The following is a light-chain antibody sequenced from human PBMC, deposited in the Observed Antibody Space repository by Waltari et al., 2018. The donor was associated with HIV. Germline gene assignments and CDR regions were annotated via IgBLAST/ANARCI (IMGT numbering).Light chain of an antibody. CDR2: AND. CDR1: NSKVEISS. J-gene: IGLJ3*02. CDR3: ATWADILSAWV. Sequence: QSVLTQPPSMSGTPGQRVTISCSGSNSKVEISSVTWYQRVPGAAPNLLIFANDQRPLGVPDRFSGSKSGSSASLAISGLRAEDEADYYCATWADILSAWVFGGGTRVTVL. V-gene: IGLV1-47*01.